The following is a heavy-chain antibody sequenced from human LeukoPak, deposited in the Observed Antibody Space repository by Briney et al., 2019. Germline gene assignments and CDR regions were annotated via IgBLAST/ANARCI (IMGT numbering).Heavy chain of an antibody. V-gene: IGHV1-24*01. J-gene: IGHJ5*02. CDR2: FDPEDGET. CDR1: GYTFTGYY. Sequence: ASVKVSCKASGYTFTGYYMHWVRQAPGKGLEWMGGFDPEDGETIYAQKFQGRVTMTEDTSTDTAYMELSSLRSEDTAVYYCATDLTMEFPWGQGTLVTVSS. CDR3: ATDLTMEFP. D-gene: IGHD3-10*01.